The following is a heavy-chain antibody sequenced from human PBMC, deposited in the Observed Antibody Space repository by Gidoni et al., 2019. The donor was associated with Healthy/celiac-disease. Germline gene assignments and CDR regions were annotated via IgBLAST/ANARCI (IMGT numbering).Heavy chain of an antibody. D-gene: IGHD2-2*01. V-gene: IGHV4-39*07. CDR2: IYYSGST. J-gene: IGHJ6*02. CDR3: ARDPQLGYCISTSCYHYYYYGMDV. CDR1: GGSISSSSYY. Sequence: QLQLQESGPGLVKPSETLSLTCTVSGGSISSSSYYWGWIRQPPGKGLEWIGSIYYSGSTYYNPSLKSRVTISVDTSKNQFSLKLSSVTAADTAVYYCARDPQLGYCISTSCYHYYYYGMDVWGQGTTVTVSS.